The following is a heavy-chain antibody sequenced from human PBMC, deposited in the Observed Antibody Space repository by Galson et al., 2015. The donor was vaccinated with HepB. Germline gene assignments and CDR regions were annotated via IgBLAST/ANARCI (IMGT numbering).Heavy chain of an antibody. CDR1: TFIFSTYS. CDR2: ISSSSTTI. Sequence: SLRLSCAASTFIFSTYSMNWVRQAPGKGLEWVSYISSSSTTIYYADSVKGRFTISRDNAKNSLYLQMNSLRAADTAVYYCARRRVYCSGGSCYSLYYYYGMDVWGQGTTVTVSS. J-gene: IGHJ6*02. V-gene: IGHV3-48*04. D-gene: IGHD2-15*01. CDR3: ARRRVYCSGGSCYSLYYYYGMDV.